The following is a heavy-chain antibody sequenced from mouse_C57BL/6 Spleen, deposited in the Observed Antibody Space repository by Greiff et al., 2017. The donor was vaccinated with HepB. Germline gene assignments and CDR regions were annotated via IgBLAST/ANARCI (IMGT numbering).Heavy chain of an antibody. J-gene: IGHJ4*01. Sequence: VQGVESGAELVRPGASVTLSCKASGYTFTDYEMHWVKQTPVHGLEWIGAIDPETGGTAYNQKFKGKAILTADKSSSTAYMELRSLTSEDSAVYYCTRLGYYGSSERYYAMDYWGQGTSVTVSS. CDR2: IDPETGGT. CDR1: GYTFTDYE. CDR3: TRLGYYGSSERYYAMDY. V-gene: IGHV1-15*01. D-gene: IGHD1-1*01.